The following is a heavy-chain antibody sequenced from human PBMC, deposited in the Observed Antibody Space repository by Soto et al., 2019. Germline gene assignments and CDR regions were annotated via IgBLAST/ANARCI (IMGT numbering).Heavy chain of an antibody. J-gene: IGHJ4*02. Sequence: ASVKVSCKASGGTFSSYAISWVRQAPGQGLEWMGGIIPIFGTANYAQKFQGRVTITADESTSTAYMELSNLRSEDTAVYYCARVGSIAAYHFDYWGQGTLVTVSS. V-gene: IGHV1-69*13. D-gene: IGHD6-6*01. CDR2: IIPIFGTA. CDR3: ARVGSIAAYHFDY. CDR1: GGTFSSYA.